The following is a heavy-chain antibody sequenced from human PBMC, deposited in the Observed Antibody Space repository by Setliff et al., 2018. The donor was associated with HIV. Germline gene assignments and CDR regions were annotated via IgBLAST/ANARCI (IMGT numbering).Heavy chain of an antibody. J-gene: IGHJ5*02. CDR3: ARTKGWLQFFDH. CDR1: GGSISSGNYY. D-gene: IGHD5-12*01. CDR2: IYTSGST. Sequence: SETLSLTCTVSGGSISSGNYYWSWIRQPAGKGLEWIGRIYTSGSTNYNPSLKSRVTMSVDTSKNHFSLKLTSLTAADTAVYYCARTKGWLQFFDHWGQGTLVTVSS. V-gene: IGHV4-61*02.